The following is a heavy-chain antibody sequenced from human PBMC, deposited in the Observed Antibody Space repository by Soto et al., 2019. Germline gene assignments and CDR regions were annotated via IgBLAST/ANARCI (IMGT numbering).Heavy chain of an antibody. Sequence: EVQLLESGGGLVQPGGSLRLSCAASGFTFNNYAISWVRQPPGKGLEWVSTITGSGDSAYYADSVKGRFIISRDNSKNTLYMKMHSLGAEDSAIYYCAKGRGTNYYYHMDVWGGGTTVTVSS. CDR1: GFTFNNYA. D-gene: IGHD1-26*01. V-gene: IGHV3-23*01. CDR2: ITGSGDSA. J-gene: IGHJ6*03. CDR3: AKGRGTNYYYHMDV.